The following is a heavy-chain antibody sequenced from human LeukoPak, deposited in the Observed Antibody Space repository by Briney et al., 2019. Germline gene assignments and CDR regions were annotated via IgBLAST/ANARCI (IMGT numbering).Heavy chain of an antibody. CDR2: IRYDGSNK. CDR3: AKDYYDFWSGYGYFDY. Sequence: PGGSLRLSCAASGFTFNTYGAHWVRQAPGKGLEWVAFIRYDGSNKYYVDSVKGRFTISRDNSKNTLYLQMNSLRAEDTAVYYCAKDYYDFWSGYGYFDYWGQGTLVTVSS. J-gene: IGHJ4*02. CDR1: GFTFNTYG. V-gene: IGHV3-30*02. D-gene: IGHD3-3*01.